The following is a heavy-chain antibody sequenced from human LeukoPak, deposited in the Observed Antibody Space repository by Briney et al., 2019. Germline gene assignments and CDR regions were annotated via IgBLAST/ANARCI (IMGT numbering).Heavy chain of an antibody. CDR1: GGSISSGGYS. Sequence: PSETLSLTCAVSGGSISSGGYSWSWIRQPPGKGLEWIGRIYTSGSTNYNPSLKSRVTMSVDTSKNQFSLKLSSVTAADTAVYYCARVDRVWYRFDYWGQGTLVTVSS. J-gene: IGHJ4*02. V-gene: IGHV4-61*02. CDR2: IYTSGST. CDR3: ARVDRVWYRFDY. D-gene: IGHD6-13*01.